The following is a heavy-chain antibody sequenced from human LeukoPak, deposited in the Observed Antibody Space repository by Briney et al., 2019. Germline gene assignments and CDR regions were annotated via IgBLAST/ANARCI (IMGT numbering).Heavy chain of an antibody. CDR2: IWYDGSNK. V-gene: IGHV3-33*01. CDR1: GFTFSSYG. D-gene: IGHD2-2*01. CDR3: ARAWQYQLLSAAFDI. J-gene: IGHJ3*02. Sequence: PGESLRLSCAASGFTFSSYGMHWVRQAPGKGLEWVALIWYDGSNKYYADSVKGRLTISRDNSKNTLYLQMNSLRAEDTAVYYCARAWQYQLLSAAFDIWGQGTMVTVSS.